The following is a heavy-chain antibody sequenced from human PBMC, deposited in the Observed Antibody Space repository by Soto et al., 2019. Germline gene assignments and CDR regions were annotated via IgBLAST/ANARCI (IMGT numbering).Heavy chain of an antibody. CDR1: GGTFSGYA. V-gene: IGHV1-69*06. D-gene: IGHD6-6*01. CDR2: IIPIFGTA. J-gene: IGHJ6*02. CDR3: AISSSAPYYYYYYGMDV. Sequence: SVKVSCKASGGTFSGYAISWVRQAPGQGLEWMGGIIPIFGTANYAQKFQGRVTITADKSTSTAYMELSSLRSEDTAVYYCAISSSAPYYYYYYGMDVWGQGTTVTV.